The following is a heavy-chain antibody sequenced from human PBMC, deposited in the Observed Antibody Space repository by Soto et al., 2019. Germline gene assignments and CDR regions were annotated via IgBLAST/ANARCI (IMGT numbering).Heavy chain of an antibody. J-gene: IGHJ4*01. CDR2: VYHSGST. Sequence: SETLSLTCTVSGASINSSDWWTWVRQSPGKGLEWIASVYHSGSTNYNPTLRHLVIISVDKSRNQFSLKLTSVTAAVTAMYYCVRAFQYCSSASCYGGPQEVNDYWGQGSLVTVS. V-gene: IGHV4-4*02. D-gene: IGHD2-2*01. CDR3: VRAFQYCSSASCYGGPQEVNDY. CDR1: GASINSSDW.